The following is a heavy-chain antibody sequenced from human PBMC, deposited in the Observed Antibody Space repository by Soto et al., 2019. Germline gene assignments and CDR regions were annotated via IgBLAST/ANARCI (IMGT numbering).Heavy chain of an antibody. D-gene: IGHD3-16*01. J-gene: IGHJ3*02. CDR1: GGPFGSSA. CDR2: IIPVFDKA. CDR3: ARLRRDWGDAFDI. V-gene: IGHV1-69*01. Sequence: QVQLVQSGADVKKPGSSVRVSCKTSGGPFGSSAISWVRQAPAQRLEWIGEIIPVFDKANYAQNFQGRLTITADGATATVFMQLRSLTSEDTAVYFCARLRRDWGDAFDIWGQGTLVTVSS.